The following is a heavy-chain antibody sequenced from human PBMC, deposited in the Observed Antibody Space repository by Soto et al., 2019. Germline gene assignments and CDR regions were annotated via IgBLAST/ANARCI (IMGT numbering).Heavy chain of an antibody. D-gene: IGHD3-3*01. Sequence: ASVKVSCKASGGTFSSYAISWVRQAPGQGLEWMGGIIPIFGTANYAQKFQGRVTITADESTSTAYMELSSLRSEDTAVYYCATVLTLFGVASDPFDIWGQGTMVTV. CDR3: ATVLTLFGVASDPFDI. V-gene: IGHV1-69*13. CDR1: GGTFSSYA. CDR2: IIPIFGTA. J-gene: IGHJ3*02.